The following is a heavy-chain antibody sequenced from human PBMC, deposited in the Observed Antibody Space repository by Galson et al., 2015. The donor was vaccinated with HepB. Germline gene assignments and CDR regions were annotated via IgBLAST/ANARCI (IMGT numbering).Heavy chain of an antibody. CDR1: GGTFSSYA. D-gene: IGHD2-15*01. J-gene: IGHJ6*02. CDR2: ITPIFGTA. CDR3: ASDKRPRYCSGGSCYSLNYYYGMDV. V-gene: IGHV1-69*13. Sequence: SVKVSCKASGGTFSSYAISWVRQAPGQGLEWMGGITPIFGTANYAQKFQGRVTITADESTSTAYMELSSLRSEDTAVYYCASDKRPRYCSGGSCYSLNYYYGMDVWGQGTTVTVSS.